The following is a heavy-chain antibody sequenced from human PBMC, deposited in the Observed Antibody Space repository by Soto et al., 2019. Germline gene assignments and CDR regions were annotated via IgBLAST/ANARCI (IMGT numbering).Heavy chain of an antibody. D-gene: IGHD5-18*01. CDR3: ARAVDTSMGIHELGAFDI. CDR1: GFTFSLYA. V-gene: IGHV3-33*08. J-gene: IGHJ3*02. Sequence: GGSLRLSCAASGFTFSLYAIHWVRQAPGKGLEWVAAIWGDGSDKKYADSVKGRFTVSRDNSKNTLYLQMNSLRDEDTAVYFCARAVDTSMGIHELGAFDIRGQGTIVTVSS. CDR2: IWGDGSDK.